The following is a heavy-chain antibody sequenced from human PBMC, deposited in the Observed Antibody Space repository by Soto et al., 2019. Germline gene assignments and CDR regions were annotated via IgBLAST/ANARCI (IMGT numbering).Heavy chain of an antibody. V-gene: IGHV3-23*01. J-gene: IGHJ4*02. CDR1: GFTFSSYA. D-gene: IGHD3-10*01. Sequence: PGGSLRLSCAASGFTFSSYAMSWVRQAPGKGPEWISTVNNGGGGTYYADSVKGRFTISRGNSKNMLYLQVSSLRAEDTAVYYCAKERLGRGIDYWGQGILVTVSS. CDR3: AKERLGRGIDY. CDR2: VNNGGGGT.